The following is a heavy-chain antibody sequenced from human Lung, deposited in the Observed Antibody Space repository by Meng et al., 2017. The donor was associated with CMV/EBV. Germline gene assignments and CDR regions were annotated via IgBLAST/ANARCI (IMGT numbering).Heavy chain of an antibody. J-gene: IGHJ6*02. CDR2: ISWDGGST. D-gene: IGHD6-19*01. V-gene: IGHV3-43D*03. Sequence: SXAASGFTFDDYAMHWVRQAPGKGLEWVSLISWDGGSTYYADSVKGRFTICRDNSKKSLYLQMNSLRAEDTALYYCAKGLRYYYGMDVWGQGTTVTVSS. CDR3: AKGLRYYYGMDV. CDR1: GFTFDDYA.